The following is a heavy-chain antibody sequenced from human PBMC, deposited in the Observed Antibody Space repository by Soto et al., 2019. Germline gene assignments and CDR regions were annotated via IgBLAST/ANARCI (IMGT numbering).Heavy chain of an antibody. J-gene: IGHJ4*02. D-gene: IGHD3-22*01. CDR2: IYHSGST. CDR3: AREGDSSGWIDY. Sequence: SETLSLTCAVSGGSISSGGYSWSWIRQPPGKGLEWIGYIYHSGSTYYNPSLKSRVTISVDRSKNQFSLKLSSVTAADTAVYYCAREGDSSGWIDYWGQGTLVTVSS. CDR1: GGSISSGGYS. V-gene: IGHV4-30-2*01.